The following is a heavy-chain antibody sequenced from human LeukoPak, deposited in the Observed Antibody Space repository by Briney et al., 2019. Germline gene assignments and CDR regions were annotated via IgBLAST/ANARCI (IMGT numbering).Heavy chain of an antibody. CDR2: IIPILGIA. CDR3: ARDSYYDFWSGYFTRPNYYYYYMDV. Sequence: ASVKVSCKASGGTFSSYTISWVRQAPGQGLEWMGRIIPILGIANYAQKFQGRVTITADKSTSTAYMELSSLRSEDTAVYYCARDSYYDFWSGYFTRPNYYYYYMDVWGKGTTVTVSS. CDR1: GGTFSSYT. V-gene: IGHV1-69*04. J-gene: IGHJ6*03. D-gene: IGHD3-3*01.